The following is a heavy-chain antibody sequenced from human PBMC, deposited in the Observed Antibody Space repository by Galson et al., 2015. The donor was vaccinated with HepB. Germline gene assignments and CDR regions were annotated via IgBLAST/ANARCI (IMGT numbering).Heavy chain of an antibody. D-gene: IGHD6-19*01. CDR1: GFTFSTYG. Sequence: SLRLSCAASGFTFSTYGMSWVRQAPGKGLEWVSFISASGGGTYYAASVKGRFTISRDNSKNTLYLLMDNLGAEDTAVYYCAKGGPSSGWYEFDYWGRGSLVTVSS. CDR3: AKGGPSSGWYEFDY. J-gene: IGHJ4*02. CDR2: ISASGGGT. V-gene: IGHV3-23*01.